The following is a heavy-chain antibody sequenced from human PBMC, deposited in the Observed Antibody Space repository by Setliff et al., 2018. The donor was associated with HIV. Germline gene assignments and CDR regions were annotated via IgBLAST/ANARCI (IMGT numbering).Heavy chain of an antibody. CDR1: GFTFSSYE. D-gene: IGHD5-18*01. J-gene: IGHJ4*02. CDR2: MYKGGKT. V-gene: IGHV3-66*02. Sequence: GSLRLSCAASGFTFSSYEMNWVRQAPGKGLEWVTLMYKGGKTYYADFVKGRFTIARDDSKNTVSLQMTNQGTGDTAMYYCAKGGYGGAYYVAGYWGQGTLVTVSS. CDR3: AKGGYGGAYYVAGY.